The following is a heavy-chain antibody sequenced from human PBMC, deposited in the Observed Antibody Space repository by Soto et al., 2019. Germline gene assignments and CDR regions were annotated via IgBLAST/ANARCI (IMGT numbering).Heavy chain of an antibody. CDR3: AAAVPAEYVFPYYYMDV. Sequence: SETLSLTCTVSGASISSYHWSWIRQSPGKGLERIGYIYYYGSANYNPSLKSRVTISVDTSKNQVSLRLTPVTAADTGVYYCAAAVPAEYVFPYYYMDVWGKGTTVTVSS. J-gene: IGHJ6*03. CDR2: IYYYGSA. V-gene: IGHV4-59*01. D-gene: IGHD3-16*01. CDR1: GASISSYH.